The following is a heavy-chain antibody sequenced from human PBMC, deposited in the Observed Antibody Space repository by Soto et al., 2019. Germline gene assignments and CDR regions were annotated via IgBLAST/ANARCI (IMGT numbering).Heavy chain of an antibody. D-gene: IGHD2-15*01. CDR2: INHSGST. CDR3: ARGGLRPLVVVAACYFDY. J-gene: IGHJ4*02. V-gene: IGHV4-34*01. CDR1: GGSFSGYY. Sequence: SETLSLTCAVYGGSFSGYYWSWIRQPPGKGLEWIGEINHSGSTNYNPSLKSRVTISVDTSKNQFSLKLSSVTAADTAVYYCARGGLRPLVVVAACYFDYWGQGTLVTVSS.